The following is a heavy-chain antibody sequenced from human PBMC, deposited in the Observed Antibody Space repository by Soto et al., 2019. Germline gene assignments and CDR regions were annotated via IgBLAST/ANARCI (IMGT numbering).Heavy chain of an antibody. D-gene: IGHD4-17*01. CDR3: AKDPDGDSFF. J-gene: IGHJ4*02. V-gene: IGHV3-30*18. CDR1: SFTFTSYD. CDR2: ISSDGTKK. Sequence: QVQLVESGGGVVQPGRSLRLSCAASSFTFTSYDLHWVRQAPGKGLEWVAFISSDGTKKYYADSVKGRFTISRDNSKNTLYLQMNSLKPEETAVYRCAKDPDGDSFFWGQGTLLTVSS.